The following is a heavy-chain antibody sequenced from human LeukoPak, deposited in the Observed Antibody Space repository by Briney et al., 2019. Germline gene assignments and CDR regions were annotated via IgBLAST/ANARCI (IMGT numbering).Heavy chain of an antibody. CDR3: ARVVPNWGHEGNWYFDL. CDR2: IKQDGSEK. CDR1: GFTFSNCW. D-gene: IGHD7-27*01. J-gene: IGHJ2*01. V-gene: IGHV3-7*01. Sequence: PGGSLRLSCAASGFTFSNCWMHWVRQAPGKGLEWVANIKQDGSEKYYVDSVKGRFTISRDNAKNSLYLQMNSLRAEDTAVYYCARVVPNWGHEGNWYFDLWGRGTLVTVSS.